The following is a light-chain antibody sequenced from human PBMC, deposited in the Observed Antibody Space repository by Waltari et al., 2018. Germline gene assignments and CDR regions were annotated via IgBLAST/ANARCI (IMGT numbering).Light chain of an antibody. CDR2: GAS. CDR1: QSVSSY. Sequence: EIVLTQSPATLSLSPAERATLSCSASQSVSSYLVWYQQKPGQTPRLLIYGASNSATGIPARFSGSGSGTDFTLTISSLESEDFAVYYCHQRSNWPITFGQGTRLEIK. J-gene: IGKJ5*01. CDR3: HQRSNWPIT. V-gene: IGKV3-11*01.